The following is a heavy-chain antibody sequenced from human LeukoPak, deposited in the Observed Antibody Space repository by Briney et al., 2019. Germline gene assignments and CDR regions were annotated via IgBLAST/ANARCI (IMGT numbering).Heavy chain of an antibody. V-gene: IGHV3-30-3*01. J-gene: IGHJ4*02. D-gene: IGHD5-24*01. CDR2: ISYDGSNE. CDR1: GFTFSSYA. CDR3: AGGKRWLQLDY. Sequence: AGGSLRLSCAASGFTFSSYAMHWVRQAPGKGLEWVAVISYDGSNEYYADSVRGRFTISRDNSKNTLYLQMNSLRAEDTAVYYCAGGKRWLQLDYWGQGTLVTVSS.